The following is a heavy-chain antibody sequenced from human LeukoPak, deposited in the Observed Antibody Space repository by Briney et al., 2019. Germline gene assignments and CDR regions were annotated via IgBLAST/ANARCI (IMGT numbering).Heavy chain of an antibody. J-gene: IGHJ6*03. V-gene: IGHV4-61*02. CDR1: GGSISSGSYY. CDR2: IYTSGST. Sequence: SQTLSLTCTVPGGSISSGSYYWSWVRQPAGKGLEWIGRIYTSGSTNYNPSLKSRVTISVDTSKNQFSLKLSSVTAADTAVYYCARGGLLWFGELAMDVWGKGTTVTVSS. D-gene: IGHD3-10*01. CDR3: ARGGLLWFGELAMDV.